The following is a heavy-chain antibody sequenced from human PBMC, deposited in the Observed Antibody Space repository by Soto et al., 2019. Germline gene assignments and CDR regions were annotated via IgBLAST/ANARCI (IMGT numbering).Heavy chain of an antibody. D-gene: IGHD3-9*01. CDR1: GYTFTIYT. CDR3: ARDPSSNYDFLTGRRYFDL. V-gene: IGHV1-3*01. Sequence: ASVKVSCKASGYTFTIYTMHWVRQAPGQRLEWMGWINAGNGSTKYSQKFQGRVTITRDTSASTAYMDLSSLRSEDTAVYYCARDPSSNYDFLTGRRYFDLWGRRTLVTVSS. CDR2: INAGNGST. J-gene: IGHJ2*01.